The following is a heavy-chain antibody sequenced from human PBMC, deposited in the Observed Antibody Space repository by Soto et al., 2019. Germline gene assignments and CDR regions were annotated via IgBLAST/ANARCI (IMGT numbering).Heavy chain of an antibody. J-gene: IGHJ4*02. D-gene: IGHD3-9*01. V-gene: IGHV3-23*01. CDR2: IHPEGTNT. CDR1: GFSFSDFG. CDR3: AKDPSTGSADF. Sequence: PGGSLRLSCAASGFSFSDFGMTWVRQAPGKGLEWVSTIHPEGTNTHYADSVKGRFTISRDNSKGILYLEMNSLRAEDTAIYFCAKDPSTGSADFWGQGTLVTVSS.